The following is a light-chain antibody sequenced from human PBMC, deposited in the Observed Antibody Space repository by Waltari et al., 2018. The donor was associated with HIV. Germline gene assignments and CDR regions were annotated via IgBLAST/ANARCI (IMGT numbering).Light chain of an antibody. CDR2: AAS. Sequence: DIQITQSPSSLSASVGDRVTITCRASQGISDSLAWYQQKPGKAPKLLLYAASRLESGVPPRFSGSGSGTDYTLTISSLQPEDFATYYCQQYYSTPGTFGQGTKVEIK. CDR3: QQYYSTPGT. CDR1: QGISDS. V-gene: IGKV1-NL1*01. J-gene: IGKJ1*01.